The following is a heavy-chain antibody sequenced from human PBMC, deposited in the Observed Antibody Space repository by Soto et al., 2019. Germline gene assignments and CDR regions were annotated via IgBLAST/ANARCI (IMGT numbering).Heavy chain of an antibody. V-gene: IGHV3-30*18. CDR3: AKDRKYYDSSGLSN. D-gene: IGHD3-22*01. CDR1: GFTFSSYV. Sequence: GGSLRLSCAASGFTFSSYVMHGVRQAPGKGLEWVAVISYDGSNKYYADSVKGRFTISRDNSKNTLYLQMNSLRAEDTAVYYCAKDRKYYDSSGLSNWGQGTLVTVSS. CDR2: ISYDGSNK. J-gene: IGHJ4*02.